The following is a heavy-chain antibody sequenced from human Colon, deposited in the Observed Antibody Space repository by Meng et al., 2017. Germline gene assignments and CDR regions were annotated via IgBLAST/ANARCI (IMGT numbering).Heavy chain of an antibody. CDR2: TWYRSRWYS. Sequence: QLQLQQSGPGLVKPSQTLSLTCAISGDSVSSNRAVWNWIRQTPSRGLEWLGRTWYRSRWYSDYAPSLKSRIRVDPDTSKNEFSLQLHSVTPDDTAVYYCARGLGGYENDYWGQGKLVTVSS. CDR3: ARGLGGYENDY. CDR1: GDSVSSNRAV. J-gene: IGHJ4*03. V-gene: IGHV6-1*01. D-gene: IGHD5-12*01.